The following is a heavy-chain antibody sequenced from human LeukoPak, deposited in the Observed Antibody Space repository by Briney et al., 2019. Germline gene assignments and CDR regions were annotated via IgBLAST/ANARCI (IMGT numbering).Heavy chain of an antibody. V-gene: IGHV3-23*01. Sequence: GGSLRLSCAASGFTFSSYAMSWVRQAPGKGLEWVSAISGSGGSTYYAGSVKGRFTISRDNSKNTLYLQMNSLRAEDTAVYYCAKDLQWFGLFAYWGQGTLVTVSS. CDR1: GFTFSSYA. CDR2: ISGSGGST. D-gene: IGHD3-10*01. CDR3: AKDLQWFGLFAY. J-gene: IGHJ4*02.